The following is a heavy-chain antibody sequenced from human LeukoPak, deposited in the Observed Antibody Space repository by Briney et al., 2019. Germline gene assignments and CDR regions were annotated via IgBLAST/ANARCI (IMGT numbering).Heavy chain of an antibody. CDR2: INHSGST. J-gene: IGHJ4*02. V-gene: IGHV4-34*01. CDR1: GGSFSGYY. CDR3: ARSGPVDCSGGSCYEGY. Sequence: PSETLSLTCAVYGGSFSGYYWSWIRQPPGKGLEWIGEINHSGSTNYNPSLKSRVTISVDMSKNQFSLKLSSVTAADTAVYYCARSGPVDCSGGSCYEGYWGQGTLVTVSS. D-gene: IGHD2-15*01.